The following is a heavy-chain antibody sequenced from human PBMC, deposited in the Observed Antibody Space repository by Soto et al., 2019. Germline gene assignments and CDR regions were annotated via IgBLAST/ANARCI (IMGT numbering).Heavy chain of an antibody. D-gene: IGHD2-2*01. J-gene: IGHJ4*02. CDR3: ARACSSNSCYDVFDY. Sequence: SETLSLTCTVSGGSISSYYWSWIRQPAGKGLEWIGRIYTSGSTNYNPSLKSRVTMSVDTSKNQFSLKLSSVTAADTAVYYCARACSSNSCYDVFDYWGQGTLVTAPQ. CDR2: IYTSGST. V-gene: IGHV4-4*07. CDR1: GGSISSYY.